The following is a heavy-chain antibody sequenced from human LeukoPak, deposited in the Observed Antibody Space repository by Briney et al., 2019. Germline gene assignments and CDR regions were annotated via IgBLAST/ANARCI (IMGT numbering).Heavy chain of an antibody. D-gene: IGHD3-22*01. CDR2: IYHSGRN. Sequence: SETLSLTCAVSGGSISSSNWWSWVRQPPGKGLEWIGEIYHSGRNNYNPSLKSRVTISVNKSKNQFSLKLSSVTAADTAVYYCARLVLMNSSGYYSYYYYYMDVWGKGTTVTISS. CDR3: ARLVLMNSSGYYSYYYYYMDV. V-gene: IGHV4-4*02. CDR1: GGSISSSNW. J-gene: IGHJ6*03.